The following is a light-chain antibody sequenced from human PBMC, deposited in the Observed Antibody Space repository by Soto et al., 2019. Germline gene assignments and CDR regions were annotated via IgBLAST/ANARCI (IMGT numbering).Light chain of an antibody. CDR2: GNT. J-gene: IGLJ1*01. CDR1: SSNIGAGYD. CDR3: QSHDSSLSGYV. V-gene: IGLV1-40*01. Sequence: QSVLTQPPSVSGAPGQRVTISCAGSSSNIGAGYDVHWYQQLPGTAPKLLIYGNTNRPSGVPDRFSGSKSGSSASLAINGLQSEDEADYYCQSHDSSLSGYVFGTGTKVTVL.